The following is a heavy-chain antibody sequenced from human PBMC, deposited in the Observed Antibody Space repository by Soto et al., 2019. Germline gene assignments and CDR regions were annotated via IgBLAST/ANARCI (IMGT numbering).Heavy chain of an antibody. V-gene: IGHV3-11*01. D-gene: IGHD3-10*01. Sequence: QVQLVESGGGLVKPGGSLRLSCEDSGFTFSDYYLGWIRQAPGEAPEWVSYIYPDTITVYHADSVRGRFTISRDNGRTSLYLQMSDLRAEDTALYYCATALTWGGVYNGFEHWGQGTQVTFSS. CDR3: ATALTWGGVYNGFEH. CDR1: GFTFSDYY. CDR2: IYPDTITV. J-gene: IGHJ5*02.